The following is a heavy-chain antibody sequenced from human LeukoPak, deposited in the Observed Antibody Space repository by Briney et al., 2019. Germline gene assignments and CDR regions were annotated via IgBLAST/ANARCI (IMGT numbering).Heavy chain of an antibody. J-gene: IGHJ4*02. Sequence: PSETLSLTCAVYGGSFSGYYWSWIRQPPGKGLEWIGEINHSGSTNYNPSLKSRVTISVDTSKNQFSLKLSSVTAADTAVYYCARGYGSGGYYNGFDYWGQGTLVTVSS. V-gene: IGHV4-34*01. D-gene: IGHD3-10*01. CDR1: GGSFSGYY. CDR3: ARGYGSGGYYNGFDY. CDR2: INHSGST.